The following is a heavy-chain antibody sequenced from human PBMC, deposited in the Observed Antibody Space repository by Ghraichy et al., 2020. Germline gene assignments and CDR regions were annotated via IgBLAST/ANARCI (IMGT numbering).Heavy chain of an antibody. D-gene: IGHD6-13*01. V-gene: IGHV4-59*08. CDR2: IYYSGST. CDR1: GGSISSYY. J-gene: IGHJ4*02. Sequence: SETLSLTCTVSGGSISSYYWSWIRQPPGKGLEWIGYIYYSGSTNYNPSLKSRVTISVDTSKNQFSLKLSSVTAADTAVYYCGGRGIAAAGTFPYYFDYWGQGTLVTVSS. CDR3: GGRGIAAAGTFPYYFDY.